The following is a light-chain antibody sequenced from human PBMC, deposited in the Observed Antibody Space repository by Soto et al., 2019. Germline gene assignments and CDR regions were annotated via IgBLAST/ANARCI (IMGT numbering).Light chain of an antibody. CDR1: QSVRSN. J-gene: IGKJ1*01. V-gene: IGKV3-15*01. Sequence: EIVMTQSPATLSVSPGERATLSCRASQSVRSNLAWYQQKPGQAPRLLIYGASTRATGIPARFSGSGYGTEFPLTIRSLQSEDFAVYYCQHYNNWPPWTFGQGTKVELK. CDR3: QHYNNWPPWT. CDR2: GAS.